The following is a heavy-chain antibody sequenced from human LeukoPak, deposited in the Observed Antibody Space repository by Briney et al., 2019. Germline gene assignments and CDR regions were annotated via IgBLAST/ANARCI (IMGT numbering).Heavy chain of an antibody. V-gene: IGHV3-7*01. CDR2: IKEGGSET. CDR3: ARETPRRGETRDGYR. D-gene: IGHD5-24*01. J-gene: IGHJ4*02. CDR1: GFIFKKYW. Sequence: GGALRLSCVAAGFIFKKYWMNWVRQVPGKGLGCLAKIKEGGSETYYADSVKGRFTISRDNPKNLLFLQINSLRVEDTAVYYCARETPRRGETRDGYRWGQGTVVTVSS.